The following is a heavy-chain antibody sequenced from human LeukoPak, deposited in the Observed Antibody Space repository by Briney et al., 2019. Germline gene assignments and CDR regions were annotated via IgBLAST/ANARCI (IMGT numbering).Heavy chain of an antibody. Sequence: GGSLRLSCAASGFTFSSYAMSWVRQAPGKGLEWVSHISAGGGTTYYADSAKGRFTISRDNSKNTLYLQMNSLRAEDTAVYYCAKDRAAYSGARGFDYWGQGTLVTVSS. D-gene: IGHD5-12*01. V-gene: IGHV3-23*01. CDR2: ISAGGGTT. CDR1: GFTFSSYA. J-gene: IGHJ4*02. CDR3: AKDRAAYSGARGFDY.